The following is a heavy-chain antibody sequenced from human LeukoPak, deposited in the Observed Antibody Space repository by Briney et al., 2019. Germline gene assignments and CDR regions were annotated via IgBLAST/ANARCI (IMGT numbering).Heavy chain of an antibody. CDR3: ARDGDIVVVPAAISGMYYYYGTDV. CDR1: GGSISSYY. V-gene: IGHV4-4*07. J-gene: IGHJ6*02. CDR2: IYTSGST. Sequence: SETMSLTCTVSGGSISSYYWSWNRQPAGKGLEWIGRIYTSGSTNYNPSLKSRVTMSVDTSKNQFSLKLSSVTAADTAVYYCARDGDIVVVPAAISGMYYYYGTDVWGQGTTVTVSS. D-gene: IGHD2-2*02.